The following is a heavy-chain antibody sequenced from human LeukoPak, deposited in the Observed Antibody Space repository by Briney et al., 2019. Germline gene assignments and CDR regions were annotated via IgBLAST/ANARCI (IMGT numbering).Heavy chain of an antibody. CDR2: IYYSGST. Sequence: SETLSLTCTVSGGSISSGGYYWSWIRQHPGKGLEWIGYIYYSGSTYYNPSLKSRVSISVDTSKNQFSLKLSSVTAADTAVYYCARDRGGYTYSHDYWGQGTLVTVSS. CDR1: GGSISSGGYY. D-gene: IGHD5-18*01. J-gene: IGHJ4*02. CDR3: ARDRGGYTYSHDY. V-gene: IGHV4-31*03.